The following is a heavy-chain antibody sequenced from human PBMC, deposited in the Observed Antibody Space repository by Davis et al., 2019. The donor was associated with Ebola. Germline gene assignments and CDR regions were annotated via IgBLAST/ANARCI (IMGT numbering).Heavy chain of an antibody. CDR2: IKQGGDEQ. CDR3: SKVYLSGGYSSSAGVDY. D-gene: IGHD6-6*01. Sequence: GESLKISCAASGFTFTSHCMSWLRQAPGNGLQWVANIKQGGDEQYYVDSVKGRFSISRDNAKNSLFLQMDSLRAEDTAVYYCSKVYLSGGYSSSAGVDYWGQGTLVTVSS. V-gene: IGHV3-7*03. J-gene: IGHJ4*02. CDR1: GFTFTSHC.